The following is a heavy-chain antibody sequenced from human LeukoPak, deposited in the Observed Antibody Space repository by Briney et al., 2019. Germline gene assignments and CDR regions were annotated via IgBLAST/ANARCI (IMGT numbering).Heavy chain of an antibody. CDR1: GFTFSSYG. J-gene: IGHJ6*03. Sequence: GGSLRLSCAASGFTFSSYGMSWVRQAPGKGLEWVSAISGSGGSTYYADSVKGRFTISRDNSKNTLYLQMNSLRAEDTAVYYCAKNGDYYYYYYMDVWGKGTTVTVSS. CDR2: ISGSGGST. V-gene: IGHV3-23*01. D-gene: IGHD4-17*01. CDR3: AKNGDYYYYYYMDV.